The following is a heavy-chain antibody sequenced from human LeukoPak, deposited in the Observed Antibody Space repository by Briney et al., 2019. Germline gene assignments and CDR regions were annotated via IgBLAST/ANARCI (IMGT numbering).Heavy chain of an antibody. V-gene: IGHV3-23*01. CDR3: AKVAGYSYVGVYYFDY. CDR1: EFTFSTYA. CDR2: ISGRGGST. J-gene: IGHJ4*02. Sequence: GGSLRLSCAAPEFTFSTYAMNWVRQAPGKGLEWVSAISGRGGSTYYADSVKGRFTISRDNSKNTLYLRMNSLRAEDTAVYYCAKVAGYSYVGVYYFDYWGQGTLVTVSS. D-gene: IGHD5-18*01.